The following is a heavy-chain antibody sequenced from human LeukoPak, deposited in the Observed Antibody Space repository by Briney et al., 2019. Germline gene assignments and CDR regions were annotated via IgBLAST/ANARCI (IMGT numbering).Heavy chain of an antibody. Sequence: ASVKVSCKASGYTFTGYYMHWVRQAPGQGLEWMGWINPNSGGTNYAQKFQGRVTMTRDTSISTAYMELSRLRSDDTAVYYCARDSEDIVVVTAGLLPWGQGTLVTVSS. CDR1: GYTFTGYY. D-gene: IGHD2-21*02. J-gene: IGHJ5*02. CDR2: INPNSGGT. CDR3: ARDSEDIVVVTAGLLP. V-gene: IGHV1-2*02.